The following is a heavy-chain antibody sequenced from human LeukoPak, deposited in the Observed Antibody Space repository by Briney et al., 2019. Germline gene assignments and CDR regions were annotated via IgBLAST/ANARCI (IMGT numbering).Heavy chain of an antibody. D-gene: IGHD5-18*01. Sequence: GGSLRLSCAASGFTFTSYAMSWVRQAPGKGLEWVSGISGGGGSTYYAESVKGRFTISRDNSKNTLYLQMNSLRVEDTALYYCAKVSSGYTFDWGQGTLVTVSS. CDR2: ISGGGGST. V-gene: IGHV3-23*01. J-gene: IGHJ4*02. CDR1: GFTFTSYA. CDR3: AKVSSGYTFD.